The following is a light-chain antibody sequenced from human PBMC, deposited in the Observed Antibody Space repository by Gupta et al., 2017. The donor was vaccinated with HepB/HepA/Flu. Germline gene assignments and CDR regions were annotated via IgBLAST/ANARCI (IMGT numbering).Light chain of an antibody. CDR3: SSFTYTLTLVV. J-gene: IGLJ2*01. CDR1: SSDVGDYKY. CDR2: DVS. V-gene: IGLV2-14*03. Sequence: QSALTQPASVSGSPGQSITISCTATSSDVGDYKYVSWYQQHPGKAPKLLIFDVSSRPSGVSNRFSGSKSGNTASLTISGLQAEDEADYYCSSFTYTLTLVVFGGGTKVT.